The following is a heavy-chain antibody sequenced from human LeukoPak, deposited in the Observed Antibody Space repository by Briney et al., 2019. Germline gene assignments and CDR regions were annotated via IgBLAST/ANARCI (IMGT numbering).Heavy chain of an antibody. CDR3: AAEAAANYYYYGMDV. V-gene: IGHV1-58*01. CDR1: GFTFTSSA. D-gene: IGHD6-13*01. CDR2: IVVGSGNT. Sequence: SVKVSCKASGFTFTSSAVQWVRQARGQRLEWIGWIVVGSGNTNYAQKFQERVTITRDMSTSTAYMELSSLRSEDTAVYYCAAEAAANYYYYGMDVWGQGTTVTVSS. J-gene: IGHJ6*02.